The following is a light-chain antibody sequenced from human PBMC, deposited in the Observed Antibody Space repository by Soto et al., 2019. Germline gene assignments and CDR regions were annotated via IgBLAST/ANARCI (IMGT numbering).Light chain of an antibody. CDR3: CSYAGSYTFV. CDR2: DVS. V-gene: IGLV2-11*01. J-gene: IGLJ1*01. CDR1: STDVGAYNY. Sequence: QSALTQPRSVSGSPGQSVTISCTGTSTDVGAYNYVSWYQQHPGKAPKFMIFDVSKRPSGVSDRFSGSKSGDTASLTISGLQAEDEADYYCCSYAGSYTFVFGTGTKVTVL.